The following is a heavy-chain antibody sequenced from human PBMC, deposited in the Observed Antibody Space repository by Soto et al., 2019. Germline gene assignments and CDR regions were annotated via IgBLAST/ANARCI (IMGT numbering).Heavy chain of an antibody. Sequence: TLSLTCTVSGCTIRSGVYSWSWIRQPPGKGLEWIGYIYHSGSTYYNPSLKSRVTISVDRSKNQFSLKLSSVTAADTAVHYCARVPGPWGQGTLVTVSS. CDR1: GCTIRSGVYS. J-gene: IGHJ5*02. CDR2: IYHSGST. V-gene: IGHV4-30-2*01. CDR3: ARVPGP.